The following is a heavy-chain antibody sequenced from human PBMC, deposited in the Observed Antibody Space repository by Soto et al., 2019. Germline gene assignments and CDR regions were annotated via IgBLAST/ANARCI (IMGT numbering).Heavy chain of an antibody. Sequence: LRLSCAASGFTFSSYAMSWVRQAPGKGLGWVSAISGSGGSTYYADSVKGRFTISRDNSKNTLYLQMNSLRAEDTAVYYCAKCGVRGVAYFDYWGQGTLVTVSS. CDR2: ISGSGGST. D-gene: IGHD3-10*01. J-gene: IGHJ4*02. V-gene: IGHV3-23*01. CDR1: GFTFSSYA. CDR3: AKCGVRGVAYFDY.